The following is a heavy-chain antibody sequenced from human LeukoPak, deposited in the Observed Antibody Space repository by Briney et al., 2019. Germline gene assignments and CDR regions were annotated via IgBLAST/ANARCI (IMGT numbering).Heavy chain of an antibody. CDR3: ARENRAFDY. CDR2: IYYSGST. J-gene: IGHJ4*02. CDR1: GGSISSYY. Sequence: SETLSLTCTVSGGSISSYYWSWIRQPPGKGLGWIGYIYYSGSTNYNPSLKSRVTISVDTSENQFSLKLSSVTAADTAVYYCARENRAFDYWGQGTLVTVSS. V-gene: IGHV4-59*01. D-gene: IGHD2/OR15-2a*01.